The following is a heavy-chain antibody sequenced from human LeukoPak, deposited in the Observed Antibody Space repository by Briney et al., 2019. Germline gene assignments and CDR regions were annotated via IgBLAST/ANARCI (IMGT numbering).Heavy chain of an antibody. CDR2: ISASGSNT. CDR1: GFTFSDYY. J-gene: IGHJ4*02. CDR3: ARIRFGVTSFDY. V-gene: IGHV3-11*01. Sequence: GGSLRLSCAASGFTFSDYYMSWIRQAPGKGLEWVSYISASGSNTYYADSVKGRLTISRDNAKNSLYLQMNSLGAEDTAVFYCARIRFGVTSFDYWGQGILVTVSS. D-gene: IGHD3-16*01.